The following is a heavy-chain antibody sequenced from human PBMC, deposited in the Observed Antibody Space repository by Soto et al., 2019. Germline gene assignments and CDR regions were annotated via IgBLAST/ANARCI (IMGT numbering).Heavy chain of an antibody. V-gene: IGHV4-59*08. Sequence: SETLSLTCTVSGGSISSYYWSWIRQPPGKGLEWIGYIYYSGSTNYNPSPKSRVTISVDTSKNQFSLKLSSVTAADTAVYYCERWNIVATAFDYWAQGTLDTVSS. J-gene: IGHJ4*02. CDR3: ERWNIVATAFDY. CDR2: IYYSGST. CDR1: GGSISSYY. D-gene: IGHD5-12*01.